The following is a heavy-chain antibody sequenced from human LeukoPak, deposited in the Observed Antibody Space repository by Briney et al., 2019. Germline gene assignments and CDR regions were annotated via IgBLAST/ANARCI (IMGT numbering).Heavy chain of an antibody. CDR1: GGSIRGYY. Sequence: SETLSLTCSVSGGSIRGYYWSWLRQSAGEGLEWIGRIYSGGSAIIYNPSLRSRVSMSGDTSKNRFTLNLRSVTAADTAIYYCARQMTTVMTSWFDSWGRGTLVTVSS. CDR3: ARQMTTVMTSWFDS. CDR2: IYSGGSA. J-gene: IGHJ5*01. D-gene: IGHD4-17*01. V-gene: IGHV4-4*07.